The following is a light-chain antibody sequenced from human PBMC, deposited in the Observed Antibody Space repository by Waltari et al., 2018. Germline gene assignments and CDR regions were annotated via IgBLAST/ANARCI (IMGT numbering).Light chain of an antibody. CDR2: GAS. CDR3: QHYGTSPGT. J-gene: IGKJ5*01. CDR1: QSVSSSY. Sequence: EIVLTQSPGTLSLSPGERATLSCRASQSVSSSYLAWYQQKPGQAPRLLIYGASSRAAGIPDRFSGSGSGTDFILTISRLEPEDVAVYYCQHYGTSPGTFGQGTRLEIK. V-gene: IGKV3-20*01.